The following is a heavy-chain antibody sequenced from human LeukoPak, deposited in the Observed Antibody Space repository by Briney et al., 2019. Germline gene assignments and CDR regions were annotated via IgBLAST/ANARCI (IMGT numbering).Heavy chain of an antibody. CDR3: AELGITMIGGV. Sequence: PGGSLRLSCAASGFTFSSYGMSWVRQAPGKGLEWVANIKEDGSDKNYVESLKGRFTISRDNAKNSLYLQMNSLRAEDTAVYYCAELGITMIGGVWGKGTTVTISS. D-gene: IGHD3-10*02. J-gene: IGHJ6*04. V-gene: IGHV3-7*01. CDR2: IKEDGSDK. CDR1: GFTFSSYG.